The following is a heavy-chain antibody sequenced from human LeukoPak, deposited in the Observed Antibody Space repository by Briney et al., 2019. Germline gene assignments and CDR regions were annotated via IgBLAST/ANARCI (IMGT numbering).Heavy chain of an antibody. CDR1: GLTFNTYA. D-gene: IGHD3-9*01. V-gene: IGHV3-23*01. CDR3: AKGSVNYDILTGSYFDY. Sequence: PGGSLRLSCAASGLTFNTYAMNWVREAAGKGREWVSSIGGSGENTYYADSVKGRFTISRDNSKNTLSLQMNSLRAEDTAVYYCAKGSVNYDILTGSYFDYWGQGTLVTVSS. J-gene: IGHJ4*02. CDR2: IGGSGENT.